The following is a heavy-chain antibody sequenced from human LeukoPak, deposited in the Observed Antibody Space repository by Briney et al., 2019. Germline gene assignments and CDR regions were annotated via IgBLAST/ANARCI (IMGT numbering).Heavy chain of an antibody. J-gene: IGHJ6*02. Sequence: PGGSLRLSCAASGFSFSSYTMNWVRQAPGKGLEWVSIISSSSSYIYDSDSVKGRFTISRDNAKNALYLQMNSLRAEETAVDYGTSSFPVNCGGDCYYYYGMDVWGQGTTVTVSS. CDR1: GFSFSSYT. V-gene: IGHV3-21*01. CDR3: TSSFPVNCGGDCYYYYGMDV. D-gene: IGHD2-21*02. CDR2: ISSSSSYI.